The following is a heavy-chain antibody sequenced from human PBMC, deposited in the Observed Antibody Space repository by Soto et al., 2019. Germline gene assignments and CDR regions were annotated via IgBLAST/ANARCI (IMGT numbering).Heavy chain of an antibody. V-gene: IGHV3-49*03. J-gene: IGHJ5*02. CDR2: IRSKAYGGTT. D-gene: IGHD6-19*01. CDR1: GFTFGDYA. CDR3: TRDIGTRQWLVLSGLWFAP. Sequence: PGGSLRLSCTASGFTFGDYAMSWFRQAPGKGLEWVGFIRSKAYGGTTEYAASVKGRFTISRDDSKSIAYLQMNSLKTEDTAVYYCTRDIGTRQWLVLSGLWFAPWGQGTLVTAPQ.